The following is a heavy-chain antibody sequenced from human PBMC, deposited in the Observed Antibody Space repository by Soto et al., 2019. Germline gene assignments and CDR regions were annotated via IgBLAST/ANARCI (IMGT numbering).Heavy chain of an antibody. CDR2: IYWDDDK. V-gene: IGHV2-5*02. CDR1: GFSLSSTRVA. CDR3: ARNNYLTHRFDP. Sequence: SGPTLVNPTQTLTLTCTFSGFSLSSTRVAVGWIRQPPGKALEWLALIYWDDDKRYSPSLKSRLTITKDTSKNQVVLTMTTMDPVDTATYYWARNNYLTHRFDPWGQGPLVTVSS. D-gene: IGHD1-1*01. J-gene: IGHJ5*02.